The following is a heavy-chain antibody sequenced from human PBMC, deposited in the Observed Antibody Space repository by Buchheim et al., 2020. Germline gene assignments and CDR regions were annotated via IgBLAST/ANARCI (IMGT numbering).Heavy chain of an antibody. D-gene: IGHD2-2*02. J-gene: IGHJ5*02. V-gene: IGHV1-2*04. Sequence: QVQLEQSGAEVKKPGASVKVSCKASGYTFTGYYMHWVRQAPGQGLEWMGWINPNSGGTNYAQKFQGWVTMTRDTSISTAYMELSRLRSDDTAVYYCARSLPAAIRSYPNNWFDPWGQGTL. CDR2: INPNSGGT. CDR1: GYTFTGYY. CDR3: ARSLPAAIRSYPNNWFDP.